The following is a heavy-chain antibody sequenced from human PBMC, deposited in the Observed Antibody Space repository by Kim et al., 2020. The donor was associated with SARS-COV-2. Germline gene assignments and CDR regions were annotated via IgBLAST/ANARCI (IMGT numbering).Heavy chain of an antibody. Sequence: PKGRVTISVDKSKNQFSLKLSSVTAADTAVYYCARVKGRYFDWLSAYFDYWGQGTLVTVSS. J-gene: IGHJ4*02. V-gene: IGHV4-39*01. D-gene: IGHD3-9*01. CDR3: ARVKGRYFDWLSAYFDY.